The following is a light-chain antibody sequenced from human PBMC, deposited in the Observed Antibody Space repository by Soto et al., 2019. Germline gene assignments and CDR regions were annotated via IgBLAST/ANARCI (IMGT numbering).Light chain of an antibody. CDR3: QQYHSSPWT. CDR2: WAS. J-gene: IGKJ1*01. Sequence: VMTQSPDSLAVSLGERATINCKSSQSILYSSNNKNYLAWYQQKPGQPPKLLIYWASTRASGVPDRFSGSGSGTDFTLTISSLQAEDVALYFCQQYHSSPWTFGQGTKVEIK. CDR1: QSILYSSNNKNY. V-gene: IGKV4-1*01.